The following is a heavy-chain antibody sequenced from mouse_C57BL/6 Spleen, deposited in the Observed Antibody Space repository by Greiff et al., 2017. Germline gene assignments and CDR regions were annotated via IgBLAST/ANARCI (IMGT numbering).Heavy chain of an antibody. CDR1: GFSLTSYG. J-gene: IGHJ4*01. D-gene: IGHD4-1*01. CDR3: ARKDWEGAMDY. V-gene: IGHV2-2*01. Sequence: VQLQESGPGLVQPSQSLSITCTVSGFSLTSYGVHWVRQSPGKGLEWLGVIWSGGSTYYNAAFISRLSISKDNSKSQVFFKMNSLQADDTAIYYCARKDWEGAMDYWGQGTSVTVSS. CDR2: IWSGGST.